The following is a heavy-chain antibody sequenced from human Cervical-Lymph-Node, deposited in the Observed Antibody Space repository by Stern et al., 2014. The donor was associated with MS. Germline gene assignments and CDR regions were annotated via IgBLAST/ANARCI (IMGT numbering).Heavy chain of an antibody. J-gene: IGHJ3*01. Sequence: QVQLVQSGAEVKKPGSSGKVTCKTSGGNFSDFAITWVRQAPGQGLEWMGGIIPFCDTAHYAQHFRGRVTFPADKSTNTAYMELTSLTSDDTAVYYCAKDEPSHGTSGHPHFDVWGQGTMLTVSS. CDR1: GGNFSDFA. V-gene: IGHV1-69*06. D-gene: IGHD2-8*01. CDR3: AKDEPSHGTSGHPHFDV. CDR2: IIPFCDTA.